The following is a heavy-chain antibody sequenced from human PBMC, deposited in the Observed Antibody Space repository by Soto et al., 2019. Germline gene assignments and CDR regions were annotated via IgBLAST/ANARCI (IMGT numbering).Heavy chain of an antibody. Sequence: ASVKVSCKASGYTFTSYDINWVRQATGQGLEWMGWMNPNSGNTGYAQKFQGRVTMTRNTSISTAYMELSSLRSEDTAVYYCARGPSYCSSTSCYYYYGMDVWGQGTTVTVSS. CDR2: MNPNSGNT. CDR1: GYTFTSYD. D-gene: IGHD2-2*01. CDR3: ARGPSYCSSTSCYYYYGMDV. V-gene: IGHV1-8*01. J-gene: IGHJ6*02.